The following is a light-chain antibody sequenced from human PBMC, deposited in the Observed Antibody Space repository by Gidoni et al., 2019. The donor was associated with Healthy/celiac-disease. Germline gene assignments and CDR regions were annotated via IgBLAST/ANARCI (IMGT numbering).Light chain of an antibody. CDR2: DAS. J-gene: IGKJ1*01. V-gene: IGKV3-11*01. CDR1: QSVSSY. CDR3: QQRSNWPWT. Sequence: EIVFTHSPATLSLSPGERATLSCRASQSVSSYLAWYQQKPGQAPRPLIYDASNRATGIPARFSGSGSGTDFTLTISSLEPEDFAVYYCQQRSNWPWTFGQGTKVEIK.